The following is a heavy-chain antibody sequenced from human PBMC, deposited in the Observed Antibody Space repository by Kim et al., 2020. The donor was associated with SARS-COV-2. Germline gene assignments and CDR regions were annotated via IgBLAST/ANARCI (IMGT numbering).Heavy chain of an antibody. V-gene: IGHV3-7*01. CDR2: INQDGSEK. Sequence: GGSLRLSCAASGFTFSSYWMSWVRQAPGKGLEWVANINQDGSEKYYVDSVKGRFTISRDNAKNSLYLQMNSLRTEDTAVYYCARGGGYYYDGELFDYWGQGTLVTVSS. D-gene: IGHD3-22*01. J-gene: IGHJ4*02. CDR1: GFTFSSYW. CDR3: ARGGGYYYDGELFDY.